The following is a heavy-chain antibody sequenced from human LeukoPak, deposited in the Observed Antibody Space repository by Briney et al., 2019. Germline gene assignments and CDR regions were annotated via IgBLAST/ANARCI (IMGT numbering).Heavy chain of an antibody. CDR2: ISWNSGSI. J-gene: IGHJ4*02. V-gene: IGHV3-9*01. CDR1: GFTFDDYA. CDR3: ARGPNVWGSYRHYFDY. Sequence: PGGSLRLSCAASGFTFDDYAMHWVRQAPGKGLEWVSGISWNSGSIGYADSVKGRFTISRDNAKNSLYLQMNGLRAEGTAVYYCARGPNVWGSYRHYFDYWGQGTLVTVSS. D-gene: IGHD3-16*02.